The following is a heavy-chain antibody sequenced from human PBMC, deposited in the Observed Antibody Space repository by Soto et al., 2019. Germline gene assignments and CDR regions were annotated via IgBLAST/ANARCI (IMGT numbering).Heavy chain of an antibody. J-gene: IGHJ4*02. CDR2: IYYSGST. CDR3: ASSSYLGYCSGGSCLGY. CDR1: GGSISSYY. V-gene: IGHV4-59*08. D-gene: IGHD2-15*01. Sequence: SETLSLTCTVSGGSISSYYWSWIRQPPGKGLEWIGYIYYSGSTNYNPSLKSRVTISVDTSKNQFSLKLSSVTAADTAVYYCASSSYLGYCSGGSCLGYWGQGTLVTVSS.